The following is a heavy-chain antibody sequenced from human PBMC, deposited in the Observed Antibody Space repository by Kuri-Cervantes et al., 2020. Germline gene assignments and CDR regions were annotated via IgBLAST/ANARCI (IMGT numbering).Heavy chain of an antibody. CDR3: ARGYYYLNTGTPNFAFDI. Sequence: GGSLRLSCAASGFTFSGSAMHWVRQTAGRGLEWVSGIGTAGDTHYPGSVRGRFTVSRENAKNSLFLQMNSLRAGDTAVYYCARGYYYLNTGTPNFAFDIWGQGTVVTVSS. V-gene: IGHV3-13*01. CDR1: GFTFSGSA. CDR2: IGTAGDT. J-gene: IGHJ3*02. D-gene: IGHD3-22*01.